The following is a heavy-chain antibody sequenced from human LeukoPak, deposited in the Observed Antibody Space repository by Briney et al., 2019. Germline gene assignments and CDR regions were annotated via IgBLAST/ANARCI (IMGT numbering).Heavy chain of an antibody. Sequence: PSETLSLTCAVYGGSFSGYYWSWVRQAPGKGLEWVSAISGSGGSTYYADSVKGRFTISRDNSKNTLYLQMNSLRAEDTAVYYCAKDGGSPLGIATAGNPSDYWGQGTLVTVSS. CDR3: AKDGGSPLGIATAGNPSDY. J-gene: IGHJ4*02. V-gene: IGHV3-23*01. CDR2: ISGSGGST. D-gene: IGHD6-13*01. CDR1: GGSFSGYY.